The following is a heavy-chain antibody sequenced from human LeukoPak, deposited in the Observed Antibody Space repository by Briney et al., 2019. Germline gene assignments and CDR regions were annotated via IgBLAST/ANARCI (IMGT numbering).Heavy chain of an antibody. CDR2: INPNSGDT. Sequence: ASVKVSCKASEYTFTGYYMHWVRLAPGQGLEWMGWINPNSGDTNYAQKFQGRVTMTRDTSISTGYMELSRLRSDDTAVYYCARRAVDNSYYYYMDVWGKGTTVTVSS. V-gene: IGHV1-2*02. CDR3: ARRAVDNSYYYYMDV. J-gene: IGHJ6*03. CDR1: EYTFTGYY. D-gene: IGHD6-19*01.